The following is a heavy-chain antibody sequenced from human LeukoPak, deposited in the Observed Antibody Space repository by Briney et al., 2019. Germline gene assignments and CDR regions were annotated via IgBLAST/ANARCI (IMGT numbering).Heavy chain of an antibody. Sequence: GGSLRLSCTASGFTFSSHSMNWVRQAPGKGLEWISYISSASSSIHYAASVKGRFTISRDNGNNSLYLQMNSLRAEDTAVYYCARRKLDSGSYYFDHWGQGTPVTVSS. V-gene: IGHV3-48*01. CDR3: ARRKLDSGSYYFDH. J-gene: IGHJ4*02. CDR1: GFTFSSHS. D-gene: IGHD1-26*01. CDR2: ISSASSSI.